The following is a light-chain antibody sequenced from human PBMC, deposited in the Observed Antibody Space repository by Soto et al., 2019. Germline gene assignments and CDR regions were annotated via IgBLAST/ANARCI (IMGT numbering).Light chain of an antibody. V-gene: IGLV2-14*01. J-gene: IGLJ1*01. CDR2: DVS. Sequence: QSVLTQPASVSGSPGQSIAISCTGTSSDLGYYNYVSWYQQRPGKAPNLIIYDVSSRPSGVSSRFSGSKSGNTASLTISGLQSEDEADYYCSSYTSSSTEVFGTGTKLTVL. CDR1: SSDLGYYNY. CDR3: SSYTSSSTEV.